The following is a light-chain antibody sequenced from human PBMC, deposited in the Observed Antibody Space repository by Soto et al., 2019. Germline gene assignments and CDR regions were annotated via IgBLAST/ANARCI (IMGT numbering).Light chain of an antibody. V-gene: IGKV3-15*01. Sequence: DIVMTQSPATLSVSPGERATLSCRASQSVSSNLAWYQQKPGQAPRLLVYGASTRATGIPARFSGSGSGTEFILTISSLQSEDFALYYCQQYNNWPSCTFGPGTKVDIK. J-gene: IGKJ3*01. CDR3: QQYNNWPSCT. CDR2: GAS. CDR1: QSVSSN.